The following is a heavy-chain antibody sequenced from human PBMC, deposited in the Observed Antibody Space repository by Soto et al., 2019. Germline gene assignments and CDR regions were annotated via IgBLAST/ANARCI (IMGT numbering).Heavy chain of an antibody. J-gene: IGHJ4*02. V-gene: IGHV1-69*13. CDR2: IIPIFGTA. Sequence: VKVSCQASGGTFSSYAISWVRQAPGQGLEWMGGIIPIFGTANYAQKFQGRVTITANKSTSTAYMELSRLRSDDTAVYYCARTRGYSSSWYPLEPFDYWGQGTLVTVSS. CDR1: GGTFSSYA. D-gene: IGHD6-13*01. CDR3: ARTRGYSSSWYPLEPFDY.